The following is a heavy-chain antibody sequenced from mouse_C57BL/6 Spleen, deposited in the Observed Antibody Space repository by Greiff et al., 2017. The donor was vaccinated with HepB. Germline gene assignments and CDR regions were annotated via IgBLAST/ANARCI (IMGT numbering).Heavy chain of an antibody. CDR3: ARRGNFLDY. CDR2: IYPGDGDT. V-gene: IGHV1-82*01. CDR1: GYAFSSSW. D-gene: IGHD2-1*01. Sequence: QVHVNQSGPELVKPGASVKISCKASGYAFSSSWMNWVKQRPGKGLEWIGRIYPGDGDTNYNGKFKGKATLTADKSSSTAYMQLSSLTSEDSAVYFCARRGNFLDYWGQGTTLTVSS. J-gene: IGHJ2*01.